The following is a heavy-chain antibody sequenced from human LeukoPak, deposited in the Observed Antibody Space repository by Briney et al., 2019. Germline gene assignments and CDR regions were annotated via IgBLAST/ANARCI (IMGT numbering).Heavy chain of an antibody. J-gene: IGHJ6*02. CDR1: GHTFTSYG. CDR2: ISAYNGNT. V-gene: IGHV1-18*01. CDR3: ARLGHTVLMVYARGPIGGMDV. Sequence: ASVKVSCKASGHTFTSYGISWVRQAPGQGLEWMGWISAYNGNTNYAQKLQGRVTMTTDTSTSTAYMELRSLRSDDTAVYYCARLGHTVLMVYARGPIGGMDVWGQGTTVTVSS. D-gene: IGHD2-8*01.